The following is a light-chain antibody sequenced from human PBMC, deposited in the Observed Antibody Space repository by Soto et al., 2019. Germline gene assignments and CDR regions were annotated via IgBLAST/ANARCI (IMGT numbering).Light chain of an antibody. CDR1: RSLLHSDGYNY. CDR3: MQALQTPVT. V-gene: IGKV2-28*01. J-gene: IGKJ4*01. CDR2: SGS. Sequence: DIVLTQSSLSLPVTPGEPASISCRSSRSLLHSDGYNYLDWYMQKPGQSPQLLIYSGSHRASGVPDRFSGSGSGTDFTLKISRVEAEDVGVYYCMQALQTPVTFGGGTKVEIK.